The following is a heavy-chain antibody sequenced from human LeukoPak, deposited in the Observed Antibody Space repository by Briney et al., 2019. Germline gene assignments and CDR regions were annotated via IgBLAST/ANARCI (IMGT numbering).Heavy chain of an antibody. J-gene: IGHJ4*02. D-gene: IGHD6-19*01. Sequence: GGSLRLSCAASGFTFSAFAMTWVRQAPGKGLEWVSTITDDGYNTYSADSVKGRITFSRDHSKNTLSLQLRSLRAEDTAVYYCPKALSYTSGASAHWGQGTLVTVSS. V-gene: IGHV3-23*01. CDR1: GFTFSAFA. CDR3: PKALSYTSGASAH. CDR2: ITDDGYNT.